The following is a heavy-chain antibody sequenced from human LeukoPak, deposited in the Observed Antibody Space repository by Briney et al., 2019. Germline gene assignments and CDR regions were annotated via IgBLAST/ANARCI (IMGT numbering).Heavy chain of an antibody. D-gene: IGHD3-10*01. CDR1: GGTFSSYA. J-gene: IGHJ6*04. CDR3: ARGLWFGELLCPYYYYYGMDV. CDR2: IIPIFGTA. V-gene: IGHV1-69*06. Sequence: ASVKVSCKASGGTFSSYAISWVRQAPGQGLEWMGGIIPIFGTANYAQKFQGRVTITADKSTSTAYMELSSLRSEDTAVYYCARGLWFGELLCPYYYYYGMDVWGKGTTVTVSS.